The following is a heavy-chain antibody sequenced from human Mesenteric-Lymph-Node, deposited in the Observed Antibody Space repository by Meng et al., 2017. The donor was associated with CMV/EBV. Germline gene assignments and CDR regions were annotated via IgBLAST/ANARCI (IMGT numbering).Heavy chain of an antibody. CDR2: ISILADGT. CDR1: GFSFSSYA. D-gene: IGHD3-22*01. CDR3: AKDYDSSRMYEGN. J-gene: IGHJ4*02. Sequence: VALWGSGGTLVPPAVSLRLSCAASGFSFSSYAFNWVRQAPGKGLEWVSTISILADGTHYADSVKGRFNISRDNSKNTLYLQMNSLRVDDTAVYYCAKDYDSSRMYEGNWGQGTLVTVSS. V-gene: IGHV3-23*01.